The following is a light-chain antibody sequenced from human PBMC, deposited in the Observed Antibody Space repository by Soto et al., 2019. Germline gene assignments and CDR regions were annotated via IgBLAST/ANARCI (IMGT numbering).Light chain of an antibody. V-gene: IGLV1-44*01. J-gene: IGLJ2*01. CDR3: SAWDDSLIHLF. CDR1: SSNFAGKS. Sequence: QSVLTQPPSASGAPGQSVSISCSGRSSNFAGKSINWYQQIPGTAPRLLIYNNFQRPSGVPSRFSGSKSGTSASLAISGLQSDDEAVYYCSAWDDSLIHLFFGGGTKLTVL. CDR2: NNF.